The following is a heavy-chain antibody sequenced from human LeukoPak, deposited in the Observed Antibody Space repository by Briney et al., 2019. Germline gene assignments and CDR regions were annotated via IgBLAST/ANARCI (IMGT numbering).Heavy chain of an antibody. Sequence: PSETLSLTCAVYGGSFSGYYWSWIRQPPGKGLEWIGEINHSESTNYNPSLKSRVTISVDTSKNQFSLKLSSVTAADTAVYYCARGGYCSGGSCYSSPAFDIWGQGTMVTVSS. D-gene: IGHD2-15*01. CDR1: GGSFSGYY. CDR2: INHSEST. J-gene: IGHJ3*02. V-gene: IGHV4-34*01. CDR3: ARGGYCSGGSCYSSPAFDI.